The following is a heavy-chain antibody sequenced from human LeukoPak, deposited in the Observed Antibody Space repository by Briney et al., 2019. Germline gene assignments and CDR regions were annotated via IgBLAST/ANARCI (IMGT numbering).Heavy chain of an antibody. CDR2: ISSSGSTI. D-gene: IGHD5-12*01. V-gene: IGHV3-48*04. CDR1: GFTFSSYW. Sequence: PGGSLRLSCAASGFTFSSYWMSWVRQAPGKGLEWVSYISSSGSTIYYADSVKGRFTISRDNAKNSLYLQMNSLRAEDTAVYYCARALRELDIVATSHYYYYYYYMDVWGKGTTVTISS. J-gene: IGHJ6*03. CDR3: ARALRELDIVATSHYYYYYYYMDV.